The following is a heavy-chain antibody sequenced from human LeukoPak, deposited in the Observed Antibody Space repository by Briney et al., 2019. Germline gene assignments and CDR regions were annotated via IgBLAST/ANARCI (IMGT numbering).Heavy chain of an antibody. V-gene: IGHV3-30*04. CDR2: ISYDGSNK. J-gene: IGHJ4*02. D-gene: IGHD2-15*01. CDR3: ARGGSVVVVAANYFDY. CDR1: GFTFSSYA. Sequence: GGSLRLSCAASGFTFSSYAMHWVRQAPGKGLEWVAVISYDGSNKYFADSAKGRFTISRDNSKNTLYLQMNSLRAEDTAVYYCARGGSVVVVAANYFDYWGQGTLVTVSS.